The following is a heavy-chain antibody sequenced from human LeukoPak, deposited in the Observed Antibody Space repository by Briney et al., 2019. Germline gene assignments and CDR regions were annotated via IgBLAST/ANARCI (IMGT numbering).Heavy chain of an antibody. D-gene: IGHD3-22*01. J-gene: IGHJ4*02. CDR3: AKMDSSGYYYCYFDY. CDR2: ISGSGGST. Sequence: PGGSLRLSCAASGFTFSSYAMSWVRQAPGKGLEWVSAISGSGGSTYYADSVKGRSTISRDNSKNTLYLQMNSLRAEDTAVYYCAKMDSSGYYYCYFDYWGQGTLVTVSS. V-gene: IGHV3-23*01. CDR1: GFTFSSYA.